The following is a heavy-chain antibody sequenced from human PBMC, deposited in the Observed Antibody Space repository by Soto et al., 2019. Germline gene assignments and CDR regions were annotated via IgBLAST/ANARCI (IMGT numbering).Heavy chain of an antibody. V-gene: IGHV3-33*01. Sequence: LSLTCAASGFTFSSYGMHWVRQAPGKGLEWVAVIWYDGSNKYYADSVKGRFTISRDNSKNTLYLQMNSLRAEDTAVYYCARDQMRFLEWLLDYWGQGTLVTVSS. CDR2: IWYDGSNK. J-gene: IGHJ4*02. CDR1: GFTFSSYG. D-gene: IGHD3-3*01. CDR3: ARDQMRFLEWLLDY.